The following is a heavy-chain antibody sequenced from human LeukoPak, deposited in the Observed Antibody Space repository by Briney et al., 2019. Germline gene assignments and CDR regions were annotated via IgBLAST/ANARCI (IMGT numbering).Heavy chain of an antibody. D-gene: IGHD3-10*02. CDR1: GFTFSSYS. CDR3: ARVPMWLDDTVGFDY. Sequence: GGSLRLSCAASGFTFSSYSMNWVRQAPGKGLEWVSSISSSSSYIYYADSVKGRFTISRDNAKNSLYLQMNSLRAEDTAVYYCARVPMWLDDTVGFDYWGQGTLVTVSS. CDR2: ISSSSSYI. V-gene: IGHV3-21*01. J-gene: IGHJ4*02.